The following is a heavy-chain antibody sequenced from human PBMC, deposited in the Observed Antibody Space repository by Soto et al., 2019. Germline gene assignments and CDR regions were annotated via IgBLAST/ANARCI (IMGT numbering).Heavy chain of an antibody. CDR2: INHSGST. Sequence: ASETLSLTCAVYGGSFSGYYWSWIRQPPGKGLEWIGEINHSGSTNYNPSLRSRVTISVDTSKNQFSLKLSSVTAADTAVYYCASGTVKYCYWGQGTLVPVAS. D-gene: IGHD4-4*01. J-gene: IGHJ4*02. V-gene: IGHV4-34*01. CDR3: ASGTVKYCY. CDR1: GGSFSGYY.